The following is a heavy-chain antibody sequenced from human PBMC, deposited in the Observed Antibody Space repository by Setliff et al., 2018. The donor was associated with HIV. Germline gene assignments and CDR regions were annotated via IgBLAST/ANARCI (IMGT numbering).Heavy chain of an antibody. CDR1: GDTFNNCA. Sequence: ASVKVSCKASGDTFNNCAVTWVRQAPGQGLEWMGGSIPLFGTTNYEQKFQGRVTMTRDTSTTTVYMELSSLTSEDTAIYYCARDFGGRWTFDYWGQGTLVTVSS. CDR2: SIPLFGTT. J-gene: IGHJ4*02. D-gene: IGHD3-10*01. CDR3: ARDFGGRWTFDY. V-gene: IGHV1-69*05.